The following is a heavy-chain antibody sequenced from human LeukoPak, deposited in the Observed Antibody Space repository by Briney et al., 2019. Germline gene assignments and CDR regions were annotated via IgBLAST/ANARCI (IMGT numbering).Heavy chain of an antibody. V-gene: IGHV4-59*08. J-gene: IGHJ5*02. Sequence: PSETLSLTCTVSGGSISSYYWSWIRQPPGEGLEWIGYIYYSGSTSYNPSLKSRVTISVDTSKNQFSLKLSSVTAADTAVYYCARTYSSGWRSDPWGQGTLVTVSS. CDR2: IYYSGST. D-gene: IGHD6-19*01. CDR1: GGSISSYY. CDR3: ARTYSSGWRSDP.